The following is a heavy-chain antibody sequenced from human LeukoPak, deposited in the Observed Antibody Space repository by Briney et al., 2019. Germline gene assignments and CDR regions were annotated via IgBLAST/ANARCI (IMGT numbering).Heavy chain of an antibody. CDR2: ISYDGSNK. Sequence: GGSLRLSCAASGFTFSSYAMHWVRQAPGKGLEWVAVISYDGSNKYYADSVKGRFTISRDNSKNTLYLQMNSLRAEDTAVYYCARDKGLRIAAAGIFDYWGQGTLVTVSS. V-gene: IGHV3-30-3*01. D-gene: IGHD6-13*01. J-gene: IGHJ4*02. CDR1: GFTFSSYA. CDR3: ARDKGLRIAAAGIFDY.